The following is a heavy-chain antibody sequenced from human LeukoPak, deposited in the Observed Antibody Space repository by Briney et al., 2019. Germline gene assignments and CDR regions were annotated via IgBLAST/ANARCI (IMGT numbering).Heavy chain of an antibody. J-gene: IGHJ6*03. Sequence: PSETLSLTCTVSGGSISSGSYYWSWIRQPAGKGLEWIGRIYTSGSTNYNPSLKSRVTISVDTSKNQFSLKLSSVTAADTAVYYCARGPSSLWFGKPPYYYYYMDVWGKGTTVTVSS. CDR1: GGSISSGSYY. V-gene: IGHV4-61*02. CDR2: IYTSGST. D-gene: IGHD3-10*01. CDR3: ARGPSSLWFGKPPYYYYYMDV.